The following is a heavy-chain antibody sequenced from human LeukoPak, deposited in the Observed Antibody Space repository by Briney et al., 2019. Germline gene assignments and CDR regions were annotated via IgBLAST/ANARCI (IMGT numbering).Heavy chain of an antibody. J-gene: IGHJ6*03. V-gene: IGHV3-23*01. CDR2: ISGSGGTT. CDR3: ARATGLNYYYYMDV. D-gene: IGHD1-14*01. Sequence: GSLRLSCAASGFTFDDNAMHWVRQAPGKGLEWVSVISGSGGTTYYADSVKGRFTISRDNSKNTLYLQMNSLRAEDTAVYYCARATGLNYYYYMDVWGKGTTVTVSS. CDR1: GFTFDDNA.